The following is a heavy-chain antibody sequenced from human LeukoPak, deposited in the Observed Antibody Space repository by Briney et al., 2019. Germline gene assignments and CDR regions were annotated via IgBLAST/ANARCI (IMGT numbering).Heavy chain of an antibody. D-gene: IGHD1-26*01. CDR1: GFSFSTFV. Sequence: PGSSLRLSCAASGFSFSTFVMNWVRQAPGKGLEWVSHITASGTAMFYADSEGRFTISRDNAKNSLYLQMNSLRDEDTAVYYCASSGSYRFDYWGQGTLVTVSS. V-gene: IGHV3-48*02. CDR2: ITASGTAM. J-gene: IGHJ4*02. CDR3: ASSGSYRFDY.